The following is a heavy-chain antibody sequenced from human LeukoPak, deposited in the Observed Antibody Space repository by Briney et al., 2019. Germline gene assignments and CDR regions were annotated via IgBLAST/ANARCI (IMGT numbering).Heavy chain of an antibody. CDR3: AKRGGSGWIQPGYYYYYYMDV. D-gene: IGHD5-18*01. CDR1: GYTFTSFY. J-gene: IGHJ6*03. CDR2: INPSGGST. Sequence: ASVKVSCKASGYTFTSFYMHWVRQAPGQGLEWMGIINPSGGSTSYAQKFQGRVTITRDTSTSTVYMELSSLRSEDTAVYYCAKRGGSGWIQPGYYYYYYMDVWGKGTTVTVSS. V-gene: IGHV1-46*01.